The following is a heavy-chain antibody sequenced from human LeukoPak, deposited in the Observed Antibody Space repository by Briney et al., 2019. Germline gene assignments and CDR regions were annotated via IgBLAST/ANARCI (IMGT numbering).Heavy chain of an antibody. CDR2: INPNSGGT. J-gene: IGHJ4*02. CDR1: GYTFTGYY. Sequence: ASVKVSCKASGYTFTGYYMHWVRQAPGQGLEWKRWINPNSGGTNYAQKFQGRVTMTRDTSISTAYMELSRLRSDDTAVYYCASSDYGDYLPMDYWGQGTLVTVSS. V-gene: IGHV1-2*02. D-gene: IGHD4-17*01. CDR3: ASSDYGDYLPMDY.